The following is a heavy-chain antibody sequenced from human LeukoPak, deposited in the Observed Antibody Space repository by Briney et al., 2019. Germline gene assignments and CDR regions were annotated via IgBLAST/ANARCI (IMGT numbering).Heavy chain of an antibody. CDR1: GGSFSGYY. V-gene: IGHV4-34*01. D-gene: IGHD2-2*01. CDR2: INHSGST. CDR3: AREMSSYCSSTSCYEYYYYYYMDV. Sequence: SETLSLTCAVYGGSFSGYYWSWIRQPPGKGLEWIGEINHSGSTNYNPSLKSRVTISVDTSKNQFSLKLSSVTAADTAVYYCAREMSSYCSSTSCYEYYYYYYMDVWGKGTTVTVSS. J-gene: IGHJ6*03.